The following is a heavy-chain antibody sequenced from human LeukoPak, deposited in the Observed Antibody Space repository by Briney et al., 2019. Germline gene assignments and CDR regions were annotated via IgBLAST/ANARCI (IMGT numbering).Heavy chain of an antibody. CDR3: ARQQLVPFFDY. J-gene: IGHJ4*02. CDR1: GFTFSNYW. D-gene: IGHD6-13*01. Sequence: PGGSLRLSCAASGFTFSNYWMNWVRQAPGKGLEWVASVKQDVNVKYYADSAKGRFTISRDNAKNSLYLQMNSLRAEDTAVYYCARQQLVPFFDYWGQGTLVTVSS. V-gene: IGHV3-7*01. CDR2: VKQDVNVK.